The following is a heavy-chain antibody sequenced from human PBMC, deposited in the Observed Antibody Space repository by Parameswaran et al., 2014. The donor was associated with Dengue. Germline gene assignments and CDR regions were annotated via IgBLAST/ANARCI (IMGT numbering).Heavy chain of an antibody. CDR1: GGTLSRSG. CDR3: ARDLGELRYDFWSANRRGWFDP. V-gene: IGHV1-69*06. CDR2: FVPLFGTA. J-gene: IGHJ5*02. Sequence: PGASVKVSCKASGGTLSRSGINWVRQAPGQGLEWMGGFVPLFGTANYAQKFEGRITITADKRTNTTYMELSSLTSDDTAVYYCARDLGELRYDFWSANRRGWFDPGAREPWSPSPQ. D-gene: IGHD3-3*01.